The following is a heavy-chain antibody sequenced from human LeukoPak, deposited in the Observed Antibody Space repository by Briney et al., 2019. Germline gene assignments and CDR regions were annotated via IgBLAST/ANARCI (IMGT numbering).Heavy chain of an antibody. Sequence: PGGSLRLSCAASGSTFDDYAMHWVRQAPGKGLEWVSLISGDGGSTYYADSVKGRFTISRDNSKNSLYLQMNSLRTEDTALYYCAKSYGSGSYPVNWGQGTLVTVSS. CDR1: GSTFDDYA. D-gene: IGHD3-10*01. CDR3: AKSYGSGSYPVN. CDR2: ISGDGGST. J-gene: IGHJ4*02. V-gene: IGHV3-43*02.